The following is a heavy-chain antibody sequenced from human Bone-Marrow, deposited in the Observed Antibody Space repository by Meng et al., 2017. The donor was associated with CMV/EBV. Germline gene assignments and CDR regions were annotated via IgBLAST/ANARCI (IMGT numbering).Heavy chain of an antibody. V-gene: IGHV3-21*01. Sequence: GESLKISCAASGFTFSSYSMNWVRQAPGKGLEWVSSISSSSSYIYYADSVKGRFTISRDNAKNSLYLQMNSLRAEDTAVHYCARDTAMDRTPYYYYYGMDVWGQGTTVTVSS. D-gene: IGHD5-18*01. CDR3: ARDTAMDRTPYYYYYGMDV. CDR1: GFTFSSYS. CDR2: ISSSSSYI. J-gene: IGHJ6*02.